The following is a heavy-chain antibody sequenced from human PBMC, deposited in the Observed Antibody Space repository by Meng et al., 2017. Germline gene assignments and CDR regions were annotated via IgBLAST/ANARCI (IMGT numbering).Heavy chain of an antibody. Sequence: GESLKISCAASGFTFSSYGMHWVRQAPGKGLEWVAVIWYDGSNKYYADSVEGRFTIFRDNYKNTLYLQMNSLRAENTAVYYCARSDYDILTGYYSGVGYWGQGTLVTVSS. V-gene: IGHV3-33*08. CDR2: IWYDGSNK. CDR3: ARSDYDILTGYYSGVGY. D-gene: IGHD3-9*01. CDR1: GFTFSSYG. J-gene: IGHJ4*02.